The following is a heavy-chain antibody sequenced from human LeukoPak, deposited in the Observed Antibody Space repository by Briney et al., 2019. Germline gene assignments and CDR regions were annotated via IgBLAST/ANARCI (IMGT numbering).Heavy chain of an antibody. D-gene: IGHD3-9*01. J-gene: IGHJ4*02. V-gene: IGHV4-39*01. Sequence: PSETLSLTCTVSGGSISSSSYYWGWIRQPPGKGLEWIGSIYYSGSTYYNPSLKSRVTISVDTSKNQFSLKLSSVTAADTAVYYCAREGAYYDILTGYYNVGTFDYWGQGTLVTVSS. CDR3: AREGAYYDILTGYYNVGTFDY. CDR1: GGSISSSSYY. CDR2: IYYSGST.